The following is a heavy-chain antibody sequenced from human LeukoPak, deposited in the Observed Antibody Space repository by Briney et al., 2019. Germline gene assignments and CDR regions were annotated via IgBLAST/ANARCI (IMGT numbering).Heavy chain of an antibody. Sequence: SETLSLTCTVSGGSISSGDYSWSWIRQPPGKGLEWIGYIYYSGSTYYNPSLKSRVTISVDTSKNQFSLKLSSVTAADTAVYYCARRRDYYGSGSYNWFDPWGQGTLVTVSS. J-gene: IGHJ5*02. CDR2: IYYSGST. V-gene: IGHV4-30-4*01. CDR3: ARRRDYYGSGSYNWFDP. CDR1: GGSISSGDYS. D-gene: IGHD3-10*01.